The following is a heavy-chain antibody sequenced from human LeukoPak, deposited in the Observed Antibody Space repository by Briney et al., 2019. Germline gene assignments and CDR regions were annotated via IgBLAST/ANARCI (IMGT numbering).Heavy chain of an antibody. J-gene: IGHJ4*02. V-gene: IGHV3-48*03. CDR2: ISSSGSTI. CDR1: GFTFSSYE. D-gene: IGHD6-25*01. CDR3: ARELLAATPYELDY. Sequence: PGGSLRLSCAASGFTFSSYEMNWVRQAPGKGLEWVSYISSSGSTIYYADSVKGRFTISRDNAKNSLYLQMNSLRAEDTAVYYCARELLAATPYELDYWGQGTLVTVSS.